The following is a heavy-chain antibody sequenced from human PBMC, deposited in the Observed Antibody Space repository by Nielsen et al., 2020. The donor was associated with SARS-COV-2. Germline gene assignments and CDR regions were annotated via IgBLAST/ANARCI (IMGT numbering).Heavy chain of an antibody. CDR3: ARDAQTGLFDY. Sequence: SETLSLTCTVSGGSISSSSYYWGWIRQPPGKGLEWIGSIYYSGSTYYNPSLKSRVTISVDTSKNQFSLKLSSVTAADTAVYYCARDAQTGLFDYWGQGTLVTVSS. CDR2: IYYSGST. J-gene: IGHJ4*02. V-gene: IGHV4-39*07. CDR1: GGSISSSSYY.